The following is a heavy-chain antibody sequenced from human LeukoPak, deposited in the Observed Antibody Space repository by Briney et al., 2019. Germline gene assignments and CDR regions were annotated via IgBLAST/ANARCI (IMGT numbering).Heavy chain of an antibody. CDR3: ARVQRRDGYNHFDY. D-gene: IGHD5-24*01. CDR1: GGSISSGGYS. V-gene: IGHV4-30-2*01. Sequence: SETLSLTCAVSGGSISSGGYSWSWIRQPPGKGLEWIGYIYHSGSTYYNPSLKSRVTISVDRSKNQFSLKLSSVTAADTAVYYCARVQRRDGYNHFDYWGQGTLVTVSS. J-gene: IGHJ4*02. CDR2: IYHSGST.